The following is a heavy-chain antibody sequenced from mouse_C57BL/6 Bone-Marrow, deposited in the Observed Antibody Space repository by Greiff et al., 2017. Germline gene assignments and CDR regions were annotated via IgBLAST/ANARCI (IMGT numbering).Heavy chain of an antibody. V-gene: IGHV1-55*01. Sequence: QVQLQQPGAELVKPGASVTMSCKASGYTFTSYWITWVKQRPGQGLEWIGDIYPGSGSTNYNEKFKSKATLTVDTSSSTAYLQLSSLTSEDSAVYYCARPYYSNYWYFDVWGTGTTVTVSS. J-gene: IGHJ1*03. D-gene: IGHD2-5*01. CDR2: IYPGSGST. CDR3: ARPYYSNYWYFDV. CDR1: GYTFTSYW.